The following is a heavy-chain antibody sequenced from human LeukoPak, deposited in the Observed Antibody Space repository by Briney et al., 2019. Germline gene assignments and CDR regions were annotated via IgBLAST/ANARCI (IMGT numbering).Heavy chain of an antibody. CDR2: ISGDGRST. D-gene: IGHD4-23*01. V-gene: IGHV3-23*01. CDR1: EFTYSAYA. CDR3: ARRYGGWGAFDI. Sequence: GGSLRLSSAASEFTYSAYAMSWVRQAPGKGLEWVSTISGDGRSTLYADSVKGRFTISRDDSKTTLFLQMNSMRAEDTAIYYCARRYGGWGAFDIWGQGTVVTVSS. J-gene: IGHJ3*02.